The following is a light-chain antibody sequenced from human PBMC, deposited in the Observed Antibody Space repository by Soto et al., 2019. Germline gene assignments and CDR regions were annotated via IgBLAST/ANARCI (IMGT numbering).Light chain of an antibody. CDR2: DVS. Sequence: HSVLTQPASVSGSPGQSISISCTGTSSDVGAYNYVSWYQQHPGKAPKLMIFDVSNRPSGVSNRFSGSKSGNTASLTISGLQAEDEADYYCNSYTRSDTYVFGAGTKVTVL. J-gene: IGLJ1*01. CDR3: NSYTRSDTYV. V-gene: IGLV2-14*01. CDR1: SSDVGAYNY.